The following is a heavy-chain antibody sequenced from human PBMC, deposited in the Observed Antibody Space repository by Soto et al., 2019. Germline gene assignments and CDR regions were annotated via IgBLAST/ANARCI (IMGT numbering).Heavy chain of an antibody. CDR2: ISAYNGNT. CDR3: ARVAMIVVGAEPEGY. J-gene: IGHJ4*02. V-gene: IGHV1-18*01. CDR1: GYTFTSYG. Sequence: QVQLVQSGAEVKKPGASVKVSCKASGYTFTSYGISWVRQAPGQGLEWMGWISAYNGNTNYAQKLQGRVTMTTNTSTSTAYMELRSVGSDDTAVYYCARVAMIVVGAEPEGYWGQGTLVTVSS. D-gene: IGHD3-22*01.